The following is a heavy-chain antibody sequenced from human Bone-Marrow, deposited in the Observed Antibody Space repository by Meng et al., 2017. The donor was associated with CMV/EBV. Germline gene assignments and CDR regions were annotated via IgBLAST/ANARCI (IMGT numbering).Heavy chain of an antibody. CDR3: AKEGDSSGFRGYFDY. Sequence: GGSLRLSCLASGFTFDDYAMHWVPQAPGKGLEWVSLISWDGGSTYYADSVKGRFTISRDKSKNSLYLQMNSLRAEDTALYYCAKEGDSSGFRGYFDYWGQGTLVTVSS. CDR1: GFTFDDYA. D-gene: IGHD3-22*01. J-gene: IGHJ4*02. V-gene: IGHV3-43D*03. CDR2: ISWDGGST.